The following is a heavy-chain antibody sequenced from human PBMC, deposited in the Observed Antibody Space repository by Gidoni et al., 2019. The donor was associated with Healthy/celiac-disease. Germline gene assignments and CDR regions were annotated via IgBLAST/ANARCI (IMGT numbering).Heavy chain of an antibody. CDR1: GFTFSNAW. Sequence: EVQLVESGGGLVKPGGSLRLSCAASGFTFSNAWMNWVRQAPGKGLEWVGRIKSKTDGGTTDYAAPVKGRFTISRDDSKNTLYLQMNSLKTEDTAVYYCTTEIAAAGTDFDYWGQGTLVTVSS. CDR2: IKSKTDGGTT. V-gene: IGHV3-15*07. J-gene: IGHJ4*02. D-gene: IGHD6-13*01. CDR3: TTEIAAAGTDFDY.